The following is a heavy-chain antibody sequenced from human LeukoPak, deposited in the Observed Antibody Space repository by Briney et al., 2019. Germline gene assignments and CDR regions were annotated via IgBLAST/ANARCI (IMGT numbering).Heavy chain of an antibody. CDR1: GFTFSDYY. D-gene: IGHD6-13*01. Sequence: GGSLRLSCAASGFTFSDYYMSWIRQAPGKGLEWAANIKNDGAVKNYVDSVKGRFTISRDNAKNSLYLQMNSLRAEDTAVYYCAKDSYSKGDFWGQGVLVTVSS. CDR2: IKNDGAVK. J-gene: IGHJ4*02. V-gene: IGHV3-7*01. CDR3: AKDSYSKGDF.